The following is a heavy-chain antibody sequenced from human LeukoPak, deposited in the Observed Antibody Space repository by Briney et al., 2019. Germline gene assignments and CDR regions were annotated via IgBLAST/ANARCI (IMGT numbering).Heavy chain of an antibody. CDR2: IGGDGGGT. Sequence: GGSLRLSCAASGFTFSSYWMSWVRQAPGKGLEYVSAIGGDGGGTYYANSVKGRFTISRDNSKNTLYLHMGSLTTEDMAVYYCARELGGVAEYYFDYWGQGILVTVSS. V-gene: IGHV3-64*01. CDR1: GFTFSSYW. J-gene: IGHJ4*02. CDR3: ARELGGVAEYYFDY. D-gene: IGHD6-19*01.